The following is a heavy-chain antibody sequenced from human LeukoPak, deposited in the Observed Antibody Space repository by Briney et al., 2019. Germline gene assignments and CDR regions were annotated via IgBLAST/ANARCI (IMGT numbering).Heavy chain of an antibody. V-gene: IGHV3-49*04. CDR3: NRGDIVATIRDY. Sequence: PGRSLRLSCIASGFTSAVYAMSWGRHAPGEGVEWGCFISSTVYGGTTDYAASVKGRFTISRDHSKSIAYLQKNSLKTDVTAVYYCNRGDIVATIRDYWGQGTLDTVSS. CDR1: GFTSAVYA. D-gene: IGHD5-12*01. J-gene: IGHJ4*02. CDR2: ISSTVYGGTT.